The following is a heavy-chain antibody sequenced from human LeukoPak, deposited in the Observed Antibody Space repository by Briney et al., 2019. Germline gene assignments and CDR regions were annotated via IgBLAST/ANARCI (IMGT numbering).Heavy chain of an antibody. CDR3: AKDNYGGVYAS. CDR2: ISDVVAHT. D-gene: IGHD3-16*01. J-gene: IGHJ5*02. Sequence: GGSLRLSCAASGFIFRNFGMSWIRQAPGKGLEWVSHISDVVAHTWYADSVKGRFIISRDNSNSRVFLQMNSLRPEDTALYYCAKDNYGGVYASWGQGTLVTVSS. V-gene: IGHV3-23*01. CDR1: GFIFRNFG.